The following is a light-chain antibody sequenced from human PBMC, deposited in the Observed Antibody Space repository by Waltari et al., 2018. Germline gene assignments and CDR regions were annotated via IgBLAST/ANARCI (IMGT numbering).Light chain of an antibody. CDR2: ATS. CDR1: QSISGY. CDR3: QQSYRTPPLT. J-gene: IGKJ4*01. Sequence: DIQMTQSPSSLPASVVDRVTITCRASQSISGYLNWYQQKPGKAPKVLIYATSSLQSGVPSRFSGSGSGTDFTLTITSLQPEDFATYYCQQSYRTPPLTFGGGTKVEIK. V-gene: IGKV1-39*01.